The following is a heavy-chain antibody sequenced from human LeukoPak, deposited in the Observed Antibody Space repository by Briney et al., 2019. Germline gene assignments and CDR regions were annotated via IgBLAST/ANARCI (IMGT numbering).Heavy chain of an antibody. D-gene: IGHD6-19*01. CDR1: GGTFSSYA. CDR3: ARTDSSGWYGVYYYYMDV. CDR2: IIPILGIA. J-gene: IGHJ6*03. V-gene: IGHV1-69*10. Sequence: ASVKVSCKASGGTFSSYAISWVRQAPGQGLEWMGGIIPILGIANYAQKFQGRVTITADKSTSTAYMELSSLRSEDTAVYYCARTDSSGWYGVYYYYMDVWGKGTTVTVSS.